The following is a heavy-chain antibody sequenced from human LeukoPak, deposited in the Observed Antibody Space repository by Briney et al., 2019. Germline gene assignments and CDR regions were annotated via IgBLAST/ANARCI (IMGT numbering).Heavy chain of an antibody. CDR3: ARSESEVVAMIVVVYFDY. V-gene: IGHV1-2*02. CDR2: INPNSGGT. CDR1: GYTFTGYY. Sequence: ASVKVSCKASGYTFTGYYMHWVRQAPGQGLEWMGWINPNSGGTNYAQKFQGRVTMTRDTSISTAYMKLSRLRSDDTAAYYCARSESEVVAMIVVVYFDYWGQGTLVTVSS. D-gene: IGHD3-22*01. J-gene: IGHJ4*02.